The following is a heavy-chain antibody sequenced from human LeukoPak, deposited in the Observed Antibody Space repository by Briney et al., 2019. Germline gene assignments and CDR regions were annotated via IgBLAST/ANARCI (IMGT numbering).Heavy chain of an antibody. V-gene: IGHV3-74*01. CDR1: GFTFTSSA. J-gene: IGHJ4*02. CDR2: INNDEITT. Sequence: SCKASGFTFTSSAMHWVRQAPGKGLVWVSRINNDEITTTYADSVKGRFTISRDNAKNTLYLQMNSLRAEDTAIYYCARGGPGTGMDYWGQGALVTVSS. D-gene: IGHD1-1*01. CDR3: ARGGPGTGMDY.